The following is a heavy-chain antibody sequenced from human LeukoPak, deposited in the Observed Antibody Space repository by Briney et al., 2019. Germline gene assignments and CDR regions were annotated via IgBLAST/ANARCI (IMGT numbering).Heavy chain of an antibody. CDR3: ARVGYGSARD. Sequence: GGSLRLSCVASGFTVSTNYMSWVRQAPGKGLEGVSVIDSGGNTNYADSVKVRFTISRDNSKNTLFLQMNSLRVEDTALYYCARVGYGSARDWGQGILVTVSS. V-gene: IGHV3-66*01. J-gene: IGHJ4*02. CDR1: GFTVSTNY. D-gene: IGHD3-10*01. CDR2: IDSGGNT.